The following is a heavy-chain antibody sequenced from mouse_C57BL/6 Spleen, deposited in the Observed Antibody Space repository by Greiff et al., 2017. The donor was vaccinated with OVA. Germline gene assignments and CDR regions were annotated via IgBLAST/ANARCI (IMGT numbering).Heavy chain of an antibody. CDR2: INPNNGGT. D-gene: IGHD1-1*01. V-gene: IGHV1-22*01. CDR3: ARSHYGSRPLDY. J-gene: IGHJ2*01. CDR1: GYTFTDYN. Sequence: EVQLQQSGPELVKPGASVKMSCKASGYTFTDYNMHWVKQSHGKSLEWIGHINPNNGGTSYNQKFKGKATLTVNKSSSTAYMELRSLTSEDSAVYYCARSHYGSRPLDYWGQGTTLTVSS.